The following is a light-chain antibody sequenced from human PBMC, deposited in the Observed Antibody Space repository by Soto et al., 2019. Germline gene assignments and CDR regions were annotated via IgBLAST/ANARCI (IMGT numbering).Light chain of an antibody. CDR1: QSLLHSNVYNY. Sequence: IVMTQSPLSLPVTPGEPASISCRSSQSLLHSNVYNYLDWYLEKPGQSPHLLIYLGSNRASGVPDSVICSASGTDFTLKISRVEAEDVRVYYCMQALQTPRTFGQGTKVEIK. CDR3: MQALQTPRT. J-gene: IGKJ1*01. CDR2: LGS. V-gene: IGKV2-28*01.